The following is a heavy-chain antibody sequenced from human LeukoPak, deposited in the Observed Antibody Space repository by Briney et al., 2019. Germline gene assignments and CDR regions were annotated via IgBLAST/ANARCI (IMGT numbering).Heavy chain of an antibody. CDR2: IYYSGST. V-gene: IGHV4-39*07. CDR1: GGSISSSSYY. CDR3: ARTKAPIRGGGGDYYFDY. D-gene: IGHD3-16*01. Sequence: SETLSLTCTVSGGSISSSSYYWGWIRQPPGKGLEWMGRIYYSGSTYYNPSLTSRVTISVDTSKNQFSLKLSSLTAADTAVYYWARTKAPIRGGGGDYYFDYWGQGTLVTVSS. J-gene: IGHJ4*02.